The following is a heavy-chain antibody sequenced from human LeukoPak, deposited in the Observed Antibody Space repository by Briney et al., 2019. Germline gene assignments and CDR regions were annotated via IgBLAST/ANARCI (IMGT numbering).Heavy chain of an antibody. D-gene: IGHD6-13*01. CDR1: GGSISSYY. Sequence: PSETLSLTCTVSGGSISSYYWSWIRQPPGKELEWIGYIYYSGSTNYNPSLKSRVTISVDTSKNQFSLKLSSVTAADTAVYYCARERAANYYYGMDVWDQGTTVTVSS. J-gene: IGHJ6*02. CDR2: IYYSGST. CDR3: ARERAANYYYGMDV. V-gene: IGHV4-59*01.